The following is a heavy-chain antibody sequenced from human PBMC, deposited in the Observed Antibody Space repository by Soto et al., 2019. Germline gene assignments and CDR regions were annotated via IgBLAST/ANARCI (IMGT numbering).Heavy chain of an antibody. CDR2: VSYDGTYK. Sequence: QVQLVESGGGVVQPGRSLRLSCAASGFTFTAYAMHWVRQAPGKGLEWVSIVSYDGTYKYYAGSVKGRFTISRDNSKNTLYLQMKSLRPDDTAVYYGAGAKNSAWHDFCHWGQGTLVSVSS. CDR3: AGAKNSAWHDFCH. V-gene: IGHV3-30-3*01. CDR1: GFTFTAYA. D-gene: IGHD3-3*01. J-gene: IGHJ4*02.